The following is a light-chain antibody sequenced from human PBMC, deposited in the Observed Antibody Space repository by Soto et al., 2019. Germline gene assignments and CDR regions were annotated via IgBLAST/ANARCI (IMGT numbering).Light chain of an antibody. CDR1: SSNIGAGYD. CDR3: QSYDSSLSGSV. CDR2: GNS. Sequence: QSALTQPPSVSGAPGQRVTISCSVSSSNIGAGYDVHWYQQLPGTAPKLLIHGNSNRPSGVPDRFSGSKSGTSASLAITGLQAQDEADYHCQSYDSSLSGSVFGGGTKLTVL. J-gene: IGLJ2*01. V-gene: IGLV1-40*01.